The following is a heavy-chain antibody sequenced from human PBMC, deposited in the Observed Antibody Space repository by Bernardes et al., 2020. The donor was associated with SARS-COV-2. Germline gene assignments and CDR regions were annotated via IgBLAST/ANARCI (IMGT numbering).Heavy chain of an antibody. CDR3: ARDPYGSGTFGGGFDI. Sequence: GGSLRLSCTASGFTFNNSAMIWVRQAPGQGLEWVTSISGNSESLFYADSVKGLFTVSRDNSKNTLYLQMRRLSAEDSAVYYCARDPYGSGTFGGGFDIWGRGTMVTVSS. J-gene: IGHJ3*02. CDR2: ISGNSESL. CDR1: GFTFNNSA. V-gene: IGHV3-23*01. D-gene: IGHD3-10*01.